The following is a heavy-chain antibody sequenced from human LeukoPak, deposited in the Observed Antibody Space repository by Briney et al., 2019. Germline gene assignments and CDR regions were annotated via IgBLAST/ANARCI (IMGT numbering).Heavy chain of an antibody. J-gene: IGHJ5*02. V-gene: IGHV1-18*01. CDR2: ISAYNGNT. CDR1: GYTFTSYV. Sequence: GASVKVSCKASGYTFTSYVISWVRQAPGQGLEWMGWISAYNGNTNYAQKLQGRVTMTTDTSTSTAYMELRSLRSDDTAVYYCARDSSSGWYLFNWFDPWGQGTLVTVSS. D-gene: IGHD6-19*01. CDR3: ARDSSSGWYLFNWFDP.